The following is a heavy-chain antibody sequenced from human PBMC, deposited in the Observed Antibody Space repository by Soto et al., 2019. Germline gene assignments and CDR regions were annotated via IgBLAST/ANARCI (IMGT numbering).Heavy chain of an antibody. J-gene: IGHJ4*02. CDR2: VSYSGST. CDR3: ARHLHCTNGVCPYYFDF. Sequence: TSETLSLTCTVSGASISTGSYYWGWIRQPPGKGLEWIGSVSYSGSTYYSPSLRSRVIISVDASKTQFSLRLSSVAAADTAIYYCARHLHCTNGVCPYYFDFWGQGILVTVSS. V-gene: IGHV4-39*01. D-gene: IGHD2-8*01. CDR1: GASISTGSYY.